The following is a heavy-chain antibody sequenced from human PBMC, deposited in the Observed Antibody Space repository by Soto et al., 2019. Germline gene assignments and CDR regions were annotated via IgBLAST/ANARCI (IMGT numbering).Heavy chain of an antibody. CDR3: ARGLKNYYDSSGYYYY. D-gene: IGHD3-22*01. J-gene: IGHJ4*02. V-gene: IGHV1-8*01. Sequence: QVQLVQSGAEVKKPGASVKVSCKASGYTFTSYDINWVRQATGQGLEWMGWMNPNSGNTGYAQKFQGRVTMTRNTSIRTAYMELSSLRSEDTAVYYCARGLKNYYDSSGYYYYWGQGTLVTVSS. CDR2: MNPNSGNT. CDR1: GYTFTSYD.